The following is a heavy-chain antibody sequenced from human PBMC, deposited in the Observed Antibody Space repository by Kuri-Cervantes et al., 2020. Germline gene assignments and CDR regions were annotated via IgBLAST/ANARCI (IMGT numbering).Heavy chain of an antibody. V-gene: IGHV2-5*02. J-gene: IGHJ4*02. Sequence: SGPPLVKPTQTLTLPCTFSVFSLRTRGVAGGWIRQPPGKALEWLALLYRDDDEHYSPSLKSRLTNTKDTSKNQVVLTMTNMDPVDTAAYYCAHRPAGPIAAAGTVDYFDYWGQGTLVTVSS. CDR1: VFSLRTRGVA. D-gene: IGHD6-13*01. CDR2: LYRDDDE. CDR3: AHRPAGPIAAAGTVDYFDY.